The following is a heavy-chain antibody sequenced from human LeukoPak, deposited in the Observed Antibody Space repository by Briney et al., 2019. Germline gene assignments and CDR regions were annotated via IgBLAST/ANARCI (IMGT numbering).Heavy chain of an antibody. CDR2: IIPISGTA. Sequence: SVQGFSKASSGTLISNAFTRGGHAPPEKGLGLGGIIPISGTANYAQKFQGRVTIIADESTSTAYMELSSLRSEDTAVYYCARVGGNDYGWSHYMDVWGKGTTVTISS. J-gene: IGHJ6*03. CDR3: ARVGGNDYGWSHYMDV. D-gene: IGHD4-17*01. V-gene: IGHV1-69*01. CDR1: SGTLISNA.